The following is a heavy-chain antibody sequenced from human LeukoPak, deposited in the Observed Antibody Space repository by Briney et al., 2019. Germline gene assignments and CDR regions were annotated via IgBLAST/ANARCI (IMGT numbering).Heavy chain of an antibody. J-gene: IGHJ4*02. CDR3: AKDLGDYVWGSYRPPPGFFDY. Sequence: PGGSLRLSCAASGFTFDDYAMHWVRQAPGKGLEWVSLISGDGGSTYYADSVKGRFTISRDNSKNSLYLQMNSLRPEDTALYYCAKDLGDYVWGSYRPPPGFFDYWGQGTLVTVSS. CDR2: ISGDGGST. D-gene: IGHD3-16*02. V-gene: IGHV3-43*02. CDR1: GFTFDDYA.